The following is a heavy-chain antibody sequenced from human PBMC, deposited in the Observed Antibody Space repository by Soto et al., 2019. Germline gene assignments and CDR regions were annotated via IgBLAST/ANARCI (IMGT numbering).Heavy chain of an antibody. CDR2: ITSSSTTI. CDR3: AKWSEYSSTWLFDY. Sequence: EVQLVESGGGLVQPGGSLRLSCAAFGFTFSSYSMNWVRQAPGKGLEWISYITSSSTTISYADSVKGRFTISRDNAKNSLYLQMNSLRAEDTAVYYCAKWSEYSSTWLFDYWGQGTLVTVSS. V-gene: IGHV3-48*01. J-gene: IGHJ4*02. D-gene: IGHD6-13*01. CDR1: GFTFSSYS.